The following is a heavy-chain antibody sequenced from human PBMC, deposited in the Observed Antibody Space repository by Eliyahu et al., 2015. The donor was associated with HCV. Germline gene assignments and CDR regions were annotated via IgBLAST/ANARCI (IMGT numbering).Heavy chain of an antibody. J-gene: IGHJ5*02. Sequence: QVQLQESGPGLVKPSETLSLTCSVSGGSIXSYYWSWIRQPPGKGLEWXGYIYNSGSXNYNPSLKSRVTISIDTSKNQFSLKLSSVTAADTAVYYCASGGGGIAIIGTGGWFDPWGQGTLVTVSS. CDR3: ASGGGGIAIIGTGGWFDP. CDR2: IYNSGSX. D-gene: IGHD6-13*01. CDR1: GGSIXSYY. V-gene: IGHV4-59*01.